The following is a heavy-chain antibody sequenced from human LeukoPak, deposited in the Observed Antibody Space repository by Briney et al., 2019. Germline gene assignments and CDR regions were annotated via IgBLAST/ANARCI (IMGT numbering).Heavy chain of an antibody. CDR1: GGSFSGYY. CDR2: INHSGST. J-gene: IGHJ4*02. D-gene: IGHD3-9*01. Sequence: SETLSLTCAVYGGSFSGYYWSWIRQPPGKGLEWIGEINHSGSTNYNPSLKSRVIISVDTSKNQFALKLSSVTAADTAVCYCARVYIDWLLRRGHFDYWGQGTLVTVSS. V-gene: IGHV4-34*01. CDR3: ARVYIDWLLRRGHFDY.